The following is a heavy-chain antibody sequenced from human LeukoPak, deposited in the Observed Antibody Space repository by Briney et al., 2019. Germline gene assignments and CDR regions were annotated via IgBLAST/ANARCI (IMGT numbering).Heavy chain of an antibody. J-gene: IGHJ3*02. CDR1: GGTFSSYA. V-gene: IGHV1-69*01. CDR2: IIPIFGTA. D-gene: IGHD3-3*01. Sequence: SVKVSCKASGGTFSSYAISWVRQAPGQGLDWMGGIIPIFGTANYAQKFQGRVTITADESTSTAYMELSSLRSEDTAVYYCARERASRITIFGDAFDIWGQGTMVTVSS. CDR3: ARERASRITIFGDAFDI.